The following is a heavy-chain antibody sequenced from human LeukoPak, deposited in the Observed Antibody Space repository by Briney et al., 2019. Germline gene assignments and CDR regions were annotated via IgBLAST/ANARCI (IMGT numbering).Heavy chain of an antibody. CDR2: LNPNSGNT. CDR1: GYIFTSYD. Sequence: AASVKVSCKASGYIFTSYDIYWVRQATGQGLEWMGWLNPNSGNTGYAQKFQGRVTMTRKTSINTAYMELRSLRSEDTAVYYCARGYSNSWFPSDTYNWFDPWGQGTLVTVSS. J-gene: IGHJ5*02. V-gene: IGHV1-8*01. D-gene: IGHD6-13*01. CDR3: ARGYSNSWFPSDTYNWFDP.